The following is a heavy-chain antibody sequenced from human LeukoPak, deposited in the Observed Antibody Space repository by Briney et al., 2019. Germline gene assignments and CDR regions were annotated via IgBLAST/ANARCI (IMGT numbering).Heavy chain of an antibody. J-gene: IGHJ6*04. CDR1: GYSISSGYY. D-gene: IGHD6-13*01. CDR2: IYHSGST. Sequence: PSETLSLTCAVSGYSISSGYYWGWIRPPPGKGLEWIGSIYHSGSTYYNPSLKSRVTISVDTSKNQFSLKLSSVTAADTAVYYCARGLRSSSWYSYYYYGMDVWGKGTTVTVSS. V-gene: IGHV4-38-2*01. CDR3: ARGLRSSSWYSYYYYGMDV.